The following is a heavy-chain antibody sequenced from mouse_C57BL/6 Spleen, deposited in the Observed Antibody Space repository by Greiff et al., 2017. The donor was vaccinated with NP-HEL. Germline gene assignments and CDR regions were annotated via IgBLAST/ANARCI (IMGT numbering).Heavy chain of an antibody. D-gene: IGHD1-1*01. V-gene: IGHV5-9-1*02. Sequence: DVMLVESGEGLVKPGGSLKLSCAASGFTFSSYAMSWVRQTPEKRLEWVAYISSGGDYIYYADTVKGRFTISRDNARNTLYLQMSSLKSEDTAMYYCTRAGNYYGSSYGYAMDYWGQGTSVTVSS. CDR2: ISSGGDYI. CDR1: GFTFSSYA. CDR3: TRAGNYYGSSYGYAMDY. J-gene: IGHJ4*01.